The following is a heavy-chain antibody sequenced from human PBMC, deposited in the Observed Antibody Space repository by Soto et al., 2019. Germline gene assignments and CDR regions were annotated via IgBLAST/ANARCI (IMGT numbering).Heavy chain of an antibody. CDR2: IYYIGTT. V-gene: IGHV4-31*01. D-gene: IGHD1-1*01. J-gene: IGHJ5*02. Sequence: QVQLQESGPGLVKSSQTLSLTCTVSGGSIRNGNYYWSWIRQLPGKGLEWIGNIYYIGTTSYNPSHKSLVIISLDTSKNQFALELTSVLAADTAVYYCAKNETTRPWFDPWGQGTLVTVAS. CDR1: GGSIRNGNYY. CDR3: AKNETTRPWFDP.